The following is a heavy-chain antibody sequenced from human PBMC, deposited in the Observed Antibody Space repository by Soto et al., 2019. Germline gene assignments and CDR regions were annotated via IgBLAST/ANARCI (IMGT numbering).Heavy chain of an antibody. Sequence: ASVKVSCKANGYTFRNYAMHWVRQAPGQGLEWMGWINGGNGNTKYSQKFQGRVTITRDTSASTAYMELSSLRSEDTAVYYCARDGPIYDILSARYFYGMDVWGQGTTVTVSS. D-gene: IGHD3-9*01. J-gene: IGHJ6*02. CDR3: ARDGPIYDILSARYFYGMDV. V-gene: IGHV1-3*01. CDR2: INGGNGNT. CDR1: GYTFRNYA.